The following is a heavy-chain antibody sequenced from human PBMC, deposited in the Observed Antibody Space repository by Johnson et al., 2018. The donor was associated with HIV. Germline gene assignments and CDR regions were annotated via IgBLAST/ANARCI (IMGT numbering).Heavy chain of an antibody. D-gene: IGHD2-2*02. J-gene: IGHJ3*02. CDR1: GFTFSSYA. CDR2: ISYDGSNK. Sequence: QVQLVESGGGLVQPGRSLRLSCAASGFTFSSYAMHWVRQAPGKGLEWVAVISYDGSNKYYADSVKGRFTISRDNSKNTLYLQMNSLRAEDTAVYYCARDRVPAAIGLAYRGAFDIWGQGTMVTVSS. CDR3: ARDRVPAAIGLAYRGAFDI. V-gene: IGHV3-30*04.